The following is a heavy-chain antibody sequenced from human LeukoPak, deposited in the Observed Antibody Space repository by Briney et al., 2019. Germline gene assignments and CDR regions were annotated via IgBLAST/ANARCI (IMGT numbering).Heavy chain of an antibody. Sequence: GGSLRLSCAASGFTFSSCAMTWVRQAPGKGLEWVAVIWYDGSTKYYADSVKGRFTISRDNSRNTLYLQMNSLRAEDTAVYFCAKDEEGVDAFDIWGQGTMVTVSS. J-gene: IGHJ3*02. CDR1: GFTFSSCA. CDR2: IWYDGSTK. CDR3: AKDEEGVDAFDI. D-gene: IGHD3-10*01. V-gene: IGHV3-33*06.